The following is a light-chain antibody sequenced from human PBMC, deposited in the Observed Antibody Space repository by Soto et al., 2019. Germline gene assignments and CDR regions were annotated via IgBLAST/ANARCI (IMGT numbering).Light chain of an antibody. CDR2: EDN. V-gene: IGLV6-57*01. Sequence: FMLTQPHSVSESPGKTVIISCTRSSGSIASNYVQWYQQRPGSSPTTVIYEDNKRPSGVPDRFSGSIDSSYNSASLAIAVLEAEDEADYYCQSYDAANQVFGGGTKLTVL. J-gene: IGLJ3*02. CDR3: QSYDAANQV. CDR1: SGSIASNY.